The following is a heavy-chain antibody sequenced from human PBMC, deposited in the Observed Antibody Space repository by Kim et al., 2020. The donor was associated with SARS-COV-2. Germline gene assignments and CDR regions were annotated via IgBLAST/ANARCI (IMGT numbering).Heavy chain of an antibody. D-gene: IGHD5-12*01. Sequence: SETLSLTCTVSGGSISSYYWSWIRQPPGKGLEWIGYIYYSGSTNYNPSLKSRVTISVDTSKNQFSLKLSSVTAADTAVYYCARGLWLNYNYYGMDVWDQGTTVTVSS. CDR1: GGSISSYY. CDR3: ARGLWLNYNYYGMDV. CDR2: IYYSGST. V-gene: IGHV4-59*01. J-gene: IGHJ6*02.